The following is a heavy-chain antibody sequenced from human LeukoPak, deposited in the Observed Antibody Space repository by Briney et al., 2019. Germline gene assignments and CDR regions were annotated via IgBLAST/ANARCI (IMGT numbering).Heavy chain of an antibody. V-gene: IGHV4-30-4*01. J-gene: IGHJ4*02. D-gene: IGHD6-13*01. CDR1: GGSISSGDYY. Sequence: PAETLSLTCTVSGGSISSGDYYWGWIRQPPGKGLEWIGYIYYSGSTNYNPSLKSRVTISVDTSKNQFSLKLSSVNDEDTAVYYCAGGKVGYSSSWYVDYWGQGTLVTVSS. CDR2: IYYSGST. CDR3: AGGKVGYSSSWYVDY.